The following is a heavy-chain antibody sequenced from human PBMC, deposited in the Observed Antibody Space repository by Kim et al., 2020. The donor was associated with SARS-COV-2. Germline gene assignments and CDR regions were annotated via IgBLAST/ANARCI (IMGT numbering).Heavy chain of an antibody. CDR3: ARDLRFGTVDAFDI. J-gene: IGHJ3*02. Sequence: GGSLRLSCAASGFTFSSYGMHWVRQAPGKGLEWVAVIWYDGSNKYYADSVKGRFTISRDNSKNTLYLQMNSLRAEDTAVYYCARDLRFGTVDAFDIWGQGTMVTVSS. CDR2: IWYDGSNK. CDR1: GFTFSSYG. V-gene: IGHV3-33*01. D-gene: IGHD3-10*01.